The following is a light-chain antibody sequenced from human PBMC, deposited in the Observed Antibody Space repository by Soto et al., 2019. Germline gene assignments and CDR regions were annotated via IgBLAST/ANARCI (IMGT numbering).Light chain of an antibody. CDR3: QQYNNWPPVYT. J-gene: IGKJ2*01. Sequence: EIVMTQSPATLSVSPGERATLSCRASQSVSSNLAWYQQKPGQAPRLLIYGASPRATGIPARFSGSGSGTEFTHTISSLQSEDFAVYYCQQYNNWPPVYTFGQGTKLEIK. CDR1: QSVSSN. CDR2: GAS. V-gene: IGKV3-15*01.